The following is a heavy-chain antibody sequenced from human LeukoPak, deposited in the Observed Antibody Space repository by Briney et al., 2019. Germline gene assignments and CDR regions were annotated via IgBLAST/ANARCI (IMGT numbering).Heavy chain of an antibody. J-gene: IGHJ4*02. D-gene: IGHD3-16*01. V-gene: IGHV3-48*03. CDR3: VSAYGGLLDY. CDR2: ISGSGDTI. Sequence: TGGSLRLSCAASGFTFSAYEMNWVRQAPGKGLEWLSYISGSGDTIYYAESVKGRFTISRGNAKNSLYLQMSSLRAEDTAVYYCVSAYGGLLDYWGQGTLVTVSS. CDR1: GFTFSAYE.